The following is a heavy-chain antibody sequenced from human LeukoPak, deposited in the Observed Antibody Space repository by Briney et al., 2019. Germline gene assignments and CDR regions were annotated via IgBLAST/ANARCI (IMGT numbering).Heavy chain of an antibody. CDR1: GGSISSSSYY. V-gene: IGHV4-61*02. CDR3: ARGDPWGWFGEQTLDAFDI. D-gene: IGHD3-10*01. J-gene: IGHJ3*02. CDR2: IYTSGST. Sequence: SETLSLTCTVSGGSISSSSYYWSWIRQPAGKGLEWIGRIYTSGSTNYNPSLKSRVTISVDTSKNQFSLKLSSVTAADTAVYYCARGDPWGWFGEQTLDAFDIWGQGTMVTVSS.